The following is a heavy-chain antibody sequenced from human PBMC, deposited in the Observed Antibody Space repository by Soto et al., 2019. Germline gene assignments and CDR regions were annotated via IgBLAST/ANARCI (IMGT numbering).Heavy chain of an antibody. CDR1: GYSFTSYW. CDR2: IYPGDSDT. Sequence: GESLKISCKGSGYSFTSYWIGWVRQMPGKGLEWMGIIYPGDSDTRYSPSFQGQVTISADKSISTAYLQWSSLKASDTAMYYCARQRSTVTSYYYYYGMDVWGQGTTVTVSS. J-gene: IGHJ6*02. V-gene: IGHV5-51*01. D-gene: IGHD4-17*01. CDR3: ARQRSTVTSYYYYYGMDV.